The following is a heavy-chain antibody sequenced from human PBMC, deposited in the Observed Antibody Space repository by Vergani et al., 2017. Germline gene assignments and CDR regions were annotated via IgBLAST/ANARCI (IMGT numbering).Heavy chain of an antibody. CDR2: ISGSGGST. V-gene: IGHV3-23*01. CDR1: GFTFSSYA. D-gene: IGHD6-13*01. CDR3: AKDISAAGTRYYHYGMDV. Sequence: EVQLLESGGGLVQPGGSLRLSCAASGFTFSSYAMSWVRQAPGKGLEWVSAISGSGGSTYYADSVKGRFTISRDNSKNTLYLQMNSLRAEDTAVYYCAKDISAAGTRYYHYGMDVWGQGTTVTVSS. J-gene: IGHJ6*02.